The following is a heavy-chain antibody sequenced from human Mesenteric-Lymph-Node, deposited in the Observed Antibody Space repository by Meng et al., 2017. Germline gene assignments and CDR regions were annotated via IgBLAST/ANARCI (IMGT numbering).Heavy chain of an antibody. CDR3: AKEEAALGKPLFDS. CDR2: ISNNGGGK. V-gene: IGHV3-23*01. Sequence: GESLKISCAASGFTFSNYAMSWVRQAPGKGLEWVSGISNNGGGKHYTESVKGRFSISRDNAKDALFLQMDFLRVEDTAVYYCAKEEAALGKPLFDSWGQGTRVTVSS. J-gene: IGHJ4*02. D-gene: IGHD6-13*01. CDR1: GFTFSNYA.